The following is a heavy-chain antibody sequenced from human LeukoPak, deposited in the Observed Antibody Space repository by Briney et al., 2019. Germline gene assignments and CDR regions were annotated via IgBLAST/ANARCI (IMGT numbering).Heavy chain of an antibody. CDR1: GFTFTSSA. CDR2: IVVGSGNT. Sequence: SVKVSCKASGFTFTSSAMQWVRQARGQRLEWIGWIVVGSGNTNYAQKFQERVTITRDMSTGTAYMELRSLRSDDTAVYYCARESYDSSGYYFDYWGQGTLVTVSS. CDR3: ARESYDSSGYYFDY. D-gene: IGHD3-22*01. V-gene: IGHV1-58*02. J-gene: IGHJ4*02.